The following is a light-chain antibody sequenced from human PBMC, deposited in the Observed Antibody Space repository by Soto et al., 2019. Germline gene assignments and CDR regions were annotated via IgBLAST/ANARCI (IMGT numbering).Light chain of an antibody. CDR1: QSLFDRFKNRTY. Sequence: DIVLTQSPDSLAMSLGERATINCRSSQSLFDRFKNRTYLAWYQQKAGQPPKLLVYWTSTRESGVPDRFSGSGSGTEFTLTISSLEPEDFAVYYCQQRSNWPPVITFGQGTRLEIK. CDR3: QQRSNWPPVIT. V-gene: IGKV4-1*01. CDR2: WTS. J-gene: IGKJ5*01.